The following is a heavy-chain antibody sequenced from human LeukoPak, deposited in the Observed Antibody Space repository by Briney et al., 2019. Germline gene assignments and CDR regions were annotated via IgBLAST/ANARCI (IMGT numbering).Heavy chain of an antibody. CDR1: GVTFSGYY. CDR3: ARGWRGRYRFAP. Sequence: SGTLSLTCAAYGVTFSGYYWSWIRQPPGKGLEWIGEINHSGSTNYNPSLKSRVTISVDTSKNQFSLKLSSVTAADTAVYYCARGWRGRYRFAPWGQGTLVTVSS. J-gene: IGHJ5*02. V-gene: IGHV4-34*01. D-gene: IGHD3-16*02. CDR2: INHSGST.